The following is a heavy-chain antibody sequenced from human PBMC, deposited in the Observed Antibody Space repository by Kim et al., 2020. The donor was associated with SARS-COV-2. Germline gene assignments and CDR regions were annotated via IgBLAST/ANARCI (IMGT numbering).Heavy chain of an antibody. V-gene: IGHV3-21*01. CDR1: GFTFSSYS. Sequence: GGSLRLSCAASGFTFSSYSMNWVRQAPGKGLEWVSSISSSSSYIYYADSVKGRFTISRDNAKNSLYLQMNSLRAEDTAVYYCARDPSYGDYDDYWGQGTLVTVSS. D-gene: IGHD4-17*01. CDR3: ARDPSYGDYDDY. J-gene: IGHJ4*02. CDR2: ISSSSSYI.